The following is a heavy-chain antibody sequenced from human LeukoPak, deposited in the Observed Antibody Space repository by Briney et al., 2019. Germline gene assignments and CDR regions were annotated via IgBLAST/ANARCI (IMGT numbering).Heavy chain of an antibody. CDR2: IYYSGST. CDR1: GGCISSHY. V-gene: IGHV4-59*11. Sequence: PSETLTLTCTVSGGCISSHYWSWIRQPPGKGLEWIGYIYYSGSTNYNPSLKSRVTISVDTSKNQFSLKLSSVTAADTAVYYCASIPIPAAVSYYFYMDVWGKGATVTVSS. J-gene: IGHJ6*03. CDR3: ASIPIPAAVSYYFYMDV. D-gene: IGHD6-13*01.